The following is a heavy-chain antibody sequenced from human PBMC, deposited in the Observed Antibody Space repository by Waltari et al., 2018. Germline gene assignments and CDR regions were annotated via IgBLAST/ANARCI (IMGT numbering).Heavy chain of an antibody. CDR1: GYTVPSDD. D-gene: IGHD3-10*01. J-gene: IGHJ5*01. V-gene: IGHV1-8*01. CDR3: ARVGRWFDS. Sequence: QVQLVQSGAEVKKPGASVKVSCKTSGYTVPSDDITWVRQASGQGLEWMGWMNPNSGNTGYAQKFQGRVTMTRNTSITTAYMELSSLTSEDTAVYYCARVGRWFDSWGQGTLVTVSS. CDR2: MNPNSGNT.